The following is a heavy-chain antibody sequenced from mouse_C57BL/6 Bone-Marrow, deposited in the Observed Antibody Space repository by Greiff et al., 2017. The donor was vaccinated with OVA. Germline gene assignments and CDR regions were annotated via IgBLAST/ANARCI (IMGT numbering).Heavy chain of an antibody. V-gene: IGHV5-17*01. J-gene: IGHJ3*01. D-gene: IGHD3-2*02. CDR2: ISSGSSTI. CDR1: GFTFSDYG. Sequence: EVQLVESGGGLVKPGGSLKLSCAASGFTFSDYGMHWVRQAPEKGLEWVAYISSGSSTIYYADTVKGRFTIPRDNAKNTLFLKMTSLRSEDTAMYYCARGDSSGPAWFAYWGQGTLVTVSA. CDR3: ARGDSSGPAWFAY.